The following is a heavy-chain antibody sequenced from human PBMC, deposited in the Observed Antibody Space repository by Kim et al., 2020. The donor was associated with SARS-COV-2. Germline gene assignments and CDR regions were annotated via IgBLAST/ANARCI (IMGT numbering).Heavy chain of an antibody. D-gene: IGHD6-19*01. Sequence: GGSLRLSCAASGFTFGDYAMYWVRQAPGKGLERVSGITWNSGSVAYADSVKGRFTISRDNAKNSLYLQMNSLRAEDTALYYCVKRPVGAGNAPFDYWGQGTLVTVSP. CDR2: ITWNSGSV. CDR3: VKRPVGAGNAPFDY. CDR1: GFTFGDYA. J-gene: IGHJ4*02. V-gene: IGHV3-9*01.